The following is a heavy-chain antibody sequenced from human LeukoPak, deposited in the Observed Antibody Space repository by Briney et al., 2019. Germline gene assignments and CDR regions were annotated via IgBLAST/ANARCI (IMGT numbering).Heavy chain of an antibody. J-gene: IGHJ4*02. CDR3: ARGIAAAGTED. D-gene: IGHD6-13*01. V-gene: IGHV1-8*01. CDR1: GYSFTIYH. CDR2: MNPDSGKT. Sequence: ASVKVSCKASGYSFTIYHFHWVRQATGQGLEWMGWMNPDSGKTGYSQKFQGRVTMTRNISISTAYMELSGLRSDDTAVYFCARGIAAAGTEDWGQGTLVTVSS.